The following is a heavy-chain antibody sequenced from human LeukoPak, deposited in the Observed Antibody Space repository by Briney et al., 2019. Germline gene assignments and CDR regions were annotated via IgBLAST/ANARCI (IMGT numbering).Heavy chain of an antibody. V-gene: IGHV5-51*01. CDR2: IHPVDSHT. J-gene: IGHJ4*02. CDR3: ARIWNRYFGY. D-gene: IGHD1-1*01. CDR1: GFSFTSYW. Sequence: GESLKISCKGSGFSFTSYWIGWVRQMPGKGLEWMGIIHPVDSHTRYSPSFQGQVSISADKSISTAYLQWSSLKASDSAIYYCARIWNRYFGYWGQGALVIVSS.